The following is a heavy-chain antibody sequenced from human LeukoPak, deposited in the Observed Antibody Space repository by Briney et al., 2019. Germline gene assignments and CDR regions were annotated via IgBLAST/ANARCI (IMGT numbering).Heavy chain of an antibody. CDR2: ISYDGSNK. CDR3: AKDTAGSSDY. CDR1: GLTFSSYG. V-gene: IGHV3-30*18. D-gene: IGHD2-2*01. Sequence: GGSLRLSCAASGLTFSSYGMHWVRQAPGKGLEWVAVISYDGSNKYYADSVKGRFTISRDNSKNTLYLQMNSLRAEDTAVYYCAKDTAGSSDYWGQGTLVTVSS. J-gene: IGHJ4*02.